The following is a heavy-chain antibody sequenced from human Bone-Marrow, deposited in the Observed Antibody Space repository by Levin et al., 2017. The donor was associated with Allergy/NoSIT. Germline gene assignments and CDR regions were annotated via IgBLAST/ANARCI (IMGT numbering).Heavy chain of an antibody. D-gene: IGHD3-22*01. CDR2: IDWNGAGT. Sequence: GGSLRLSCSVSGFTFDTYAMSWIRQAPGKGLEWVSGIDWNGAGTDYAPSVKGRFTISRDNAKNSLYLEMKSLGPDDTAFYFCARGDSNLNWYFDFWGRGTLVTVST. CDR3: ARGDSNLNWYFDF. J-gene: IGHJ2*01. V-gene: IGHV3-20*04. CDR1: GFTFDTYA.